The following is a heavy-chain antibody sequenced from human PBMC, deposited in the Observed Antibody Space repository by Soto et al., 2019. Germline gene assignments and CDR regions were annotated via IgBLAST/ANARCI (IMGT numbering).Heavy chain of an antibody. D-gene: IGHD3-10*01. CDR3: AREDGSGSFDY. Sequence: PSETLSLTCTVSGGSVSSGSYFWSWIRQPPGKGLEWIGYIYYSGSTNYNPSLKSRVTISVDTSKNQFSLKLSSVTAADTAVYYCAREDGSGSFDYWGQGTLVTSPQ. CDR2: IYYSGST. J-gene: IGHJ4*02. CDR1: GGSVSSGSYF. V-gene: IGHV4-61*01.